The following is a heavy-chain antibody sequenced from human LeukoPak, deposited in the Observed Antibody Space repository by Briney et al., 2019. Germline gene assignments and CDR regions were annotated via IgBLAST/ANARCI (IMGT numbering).Heavy chain of an antibody. V-gene: IGHV4-59*01. CDR2: TSDSGHT. D-gene: IGHD1-26*01. CDR3: ARWYSHGRYFDY. CDR1: GGSIRNYY. Sequence: SETQSLTCTVSGGSIRNYYWNWIRQPPGKGPEWIGYTSDSGHTDYNPSLKSRVTTSVDLSKNQLSLKLTSATAADTAVYYCARWYSHGRYFDYWGPGALVTVSS. J-gene: IGHJ4*03.